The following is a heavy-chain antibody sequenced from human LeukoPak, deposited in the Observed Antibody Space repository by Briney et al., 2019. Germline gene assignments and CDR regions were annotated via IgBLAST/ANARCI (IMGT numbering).Heavy chain of an antibody. J-gene: IGHJ1*01. CDR3: AKDQGIQLWLKYFQH. CDR2: IGGSGGTT. CDR1: GFTFNNYA. D-gene: IGHD5-18*01. Sequence: GGSLRLSCAASGFTFNNYAMTWVRQAPGKGLEWVSAIGGSGGTTLYADSVKGRFTISRDNSKSTLYLQMNSLRAEDTAVYYCAKDQGIQLWLKYFQHWGQGTLVTVSS. V-gene: IGHV3-23*01.